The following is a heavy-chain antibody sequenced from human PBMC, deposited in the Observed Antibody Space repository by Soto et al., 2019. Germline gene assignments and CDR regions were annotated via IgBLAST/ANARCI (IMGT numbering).Heavy chain of an antibody. Sequence: SPALSLTCGISGESVSSNSAAWNWIRQSPSRGLEWLGRTYYRSKWYNDYAVSVKSRITINPDTSKNQFSLQLNSVTPEDTAVYYCARESYYDFWSGYYNYYYYMDVWGKGTTVTVSS. CDR3: ARESYYDFWSGYYNYYYYMDV. CDR2: TYYRSKWYN. J-gene: IGHJ6*03. D-gene: IGHD3-3*01. V-gene: IGHV6-1*01. CDR1: GESVSSNSAA.